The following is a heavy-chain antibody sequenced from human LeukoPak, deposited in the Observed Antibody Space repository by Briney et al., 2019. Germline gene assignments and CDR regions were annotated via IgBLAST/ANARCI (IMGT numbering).Heavy chain of an antibody. CDR3: ARLGSGSYFDY. J-gene: IGHJ4*02. CDR1: GCSISSNSNN. Sequence: SETLSLTCAASGCSISSNSNNWGWIRQPPGKGLEWVGSIYYSGSTYYNPSLKRRVTISVDTSKNQFSLKLSSVTAADTAVYYCARLGSGSYFDYWGQGTLVTVSS. V-gene: IGHV4-39*01. CDR2: IYYSGST. D-gene: IGHD1-26*01.